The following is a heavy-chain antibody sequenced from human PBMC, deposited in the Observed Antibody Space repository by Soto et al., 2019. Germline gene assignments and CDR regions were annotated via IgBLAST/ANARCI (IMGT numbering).Heavy chain of an antibody. CDR2: IIPIFGTA. CDR1: GGTFSSYA. CDR3: LHREHYYDSSGFDY. D-gene: IGHD3-22*01. Sequence: RASVKVSCKASGGTFSSYAISWVRQAPGQGLEWMGGIIPIFGTANYAQKFQGRVTITADKSTSTAYMELSSLRSEDTAVYYCLHREHYYDSSGFDYWGQGTLVTVSS. J-gene: IGHJ4*02. V-gene: IGHV1-69*06.